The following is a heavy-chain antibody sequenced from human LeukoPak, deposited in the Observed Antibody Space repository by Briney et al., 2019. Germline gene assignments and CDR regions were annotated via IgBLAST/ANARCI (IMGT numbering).Heavy chain of an antibody. CDR2: ITTGGPNT. J-gene: IGHJ4*02. CDR3: AKDGGLWVSAHWGDS. Sequence: GGSLRLSCTASGFTFSSYTMSWVRQAPGKGLKWVSTITTGGPNTYYADSVKGRFTVSRDDSKNTLYLQMNSLRAEDTAVYYCAKDGGLWVSAHWGDSWGRGALVTVSS. V-gene: IGHV3-23*01. D-gene: IGHD7-27*01. CDR1: GFTFSSYT.